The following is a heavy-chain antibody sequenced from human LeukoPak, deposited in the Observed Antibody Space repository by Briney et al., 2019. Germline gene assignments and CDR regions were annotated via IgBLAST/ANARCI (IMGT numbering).Heavy chain of an antibody. D-gene: IGHD3-10*01. V-gene: IGHV3-30*03. CDR1: GFTFSDYG. CDR3: ARKGAGAGGFDAPLDY. J-gene: IGHJ4*02. Sequence: PGGSLRLSCVASGFTFSDYGIHWVRQAPGKGLEWVAVISYDGRKMKYADSVKGRFTISRDNSKNTLYLQMDFLRPEDTAVYYCARKGAGAGGFDAPLDYWGQGTLVTVSS. CDR2: ISYDGRKM.